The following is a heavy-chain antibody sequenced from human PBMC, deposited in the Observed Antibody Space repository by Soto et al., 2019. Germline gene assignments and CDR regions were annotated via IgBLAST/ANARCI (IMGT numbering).Heavy chain of an antibody. J-gene: IGHJ4*02. CDR2: ISAHNGNT. V-gene: IGHV1-18*01. CDR1: GYTFTSYG. Sequence: QVHLVQSGAEVKKPGASVKVSCKASGYTFTSYGITWVRQAPGQGLEWMGWISAHNGNTDYAQKLQGRVIVTRDTSTSTVYMELRSLRSDATAVYYCARGRYGDYWGQGALVTVSS. CDR3: ARGRYGDY. D-gene: IGHD1-1*01.